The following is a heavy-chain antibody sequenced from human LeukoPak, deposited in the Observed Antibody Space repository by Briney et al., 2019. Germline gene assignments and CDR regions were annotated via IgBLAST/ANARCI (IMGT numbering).Heavy chain of an antibody. Sequence: PGGSLRLSCAASGFTFSIYSMTWVRQAPGKGLECGSYISSSGSTIYYADSVKGRFTISRDNAKNSLYLQMNSLRDEDTAVHYCAREASTARRLNAFDIWGQGTMVTVSS. V-gene: IGHV3-48*02. J-gene: IGHJ3*02. D-gene: IGHD2-8*01. CDR3: AREASTARRLNAFDI. CDR2: ISSSGSTI. CDR1: GFTFSIYS.